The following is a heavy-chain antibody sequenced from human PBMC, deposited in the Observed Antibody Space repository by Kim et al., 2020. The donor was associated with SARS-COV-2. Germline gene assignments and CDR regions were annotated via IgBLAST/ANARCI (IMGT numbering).Heavy chain of an antibody. CDR1: GGTFSTYG. Sequence: SVKVSCKAAGGTFSTYGVSWVRQAAGQGLECLGRIIPLLGLTYYPQRFQGRVSITADKSTSTVYLELTSLSSEDTAVYFCAREGLGTSNFYYYAMDVWGQGTTVIVSS. D-gene: IGHD1-7*01. CDR2: IIPLLGLT. J-gene: IGHJ6*02. V-gene: IGHV1-69*04. CDR3: AREGLGTSNFYYYAMDV.